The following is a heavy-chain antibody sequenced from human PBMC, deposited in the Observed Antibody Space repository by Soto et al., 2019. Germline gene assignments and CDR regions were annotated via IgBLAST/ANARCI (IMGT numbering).Heavy chain of an antibody. D-gene: IGHD5-12*01. J-gene: IGHJ4*02. Sequence: QVQLVQSGAEVKKPGSSVKVSCKASGGTFSSYAISWVRQAPGQGLEWMGGIIPIFGTANYAQKFQGRVTITTDKSTSTAYMELSSLRSEDTAVYYCARDRGMATIERKLYYFDYWGQGTLVTVSS. CDR3: ARDRGMATIERKLYYFDY. CDR2: IIPIFGTA. CDR1: GGTFSSYA. V-gene: IGHV1-69*06.